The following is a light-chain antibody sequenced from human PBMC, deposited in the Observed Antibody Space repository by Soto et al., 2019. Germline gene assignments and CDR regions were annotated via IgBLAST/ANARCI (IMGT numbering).Light chain of an antibody. CDR3: QQYGTSFWT. J-gene: IGKJ1*01. V-gene: IGKV3-20*01. CDR2: GAS. Sequence: EIVLTQSPGTLSLSPGERATLSCGTSQSVSSNYLARYQQKPGQAPRLLIYGASTRATGIPDRFSGSGSGTDFTLTISRLEPEDFAVYYCQQYGTSFWTFGQGTKVDIK. CDR1: QSVSSNY.